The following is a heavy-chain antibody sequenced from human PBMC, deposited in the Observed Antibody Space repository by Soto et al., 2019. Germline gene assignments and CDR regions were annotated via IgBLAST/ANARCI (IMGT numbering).Heavy chain of an antibody. Sequence: LRLSCAASGFTFSSYAMHWVRQAPGKGLEWVAVISYDGSNKYYADSVKGRFTISRDNSKNTLYLQMNSLRAEDTAVYYCARGRGYCSGGSCPFDPWGQGTLVTVSS. J-gene: IGHJ5*02. CDR3: ARGRGYCSGGSCPFDP. CDR1: GFTFSSYA. D-gene: IGHD2-15*01. CDR2: ISYDGSNK. V-gene: IGHV3-30-3*01.